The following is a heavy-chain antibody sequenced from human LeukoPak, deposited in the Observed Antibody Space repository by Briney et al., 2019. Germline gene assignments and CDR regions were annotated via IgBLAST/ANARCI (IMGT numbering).Heavy chain of an antibody. J-gene: IGHJ4*02. Sequence: SVKVSCKASGGTFTSFIINWVRQAPGQGLEWMGGSNPLFGTANYAQKFQGRVTIITDESTSIAYMELSSLRSEDTAVYYCARDGNYFDSTAFDYWGQGTPVTVSS. V-gene: IGHV1-69*05. D-gene: IGHD3-22*01. CDR3: ARDGNYFDSTAFDY. CDR2: SNPLFGTA. CDR1: GGTFTSFI.